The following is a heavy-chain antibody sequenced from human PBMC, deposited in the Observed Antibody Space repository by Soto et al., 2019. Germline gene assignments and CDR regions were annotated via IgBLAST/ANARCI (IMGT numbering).Heavy chain of an antibody. CDR2: ISAYNGNT. D-gene: IGHD2-15*01. Sequence: QVQLVQSGAEVKKPGASVKVSCKASGYTFTSYGISWVRQAPGQGLEWMGWISAYNGNTNYAQKLQGRVTMTTDTSTSTADYEQMRRISADNTVYYCSRDGSSQPDYWGQGTLVTVSS. CDR1: GYTFTSYG. J-gene: IGHJ4*02. CDR3: SRDGSSQPDY. V-gene: IGHV1-18*01.